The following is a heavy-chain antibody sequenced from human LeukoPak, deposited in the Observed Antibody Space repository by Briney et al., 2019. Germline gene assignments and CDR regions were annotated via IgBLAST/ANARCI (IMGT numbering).Heavy chain of an antibody. V-gene: IGHV1-2*02. J-gene: IGHJ4*02. Sequence: ASVKVSCKASGYTFTSYYMHWVRQAPGQGLEWMGWISPNSGGTNYAQKFQGRVTMTRDTSISTAYMELSRLRSDDTAVYYCARDLDYYGSGSYPPLDYWGQGTLVTVSS. CDR3: ARDLDYYGSGSYPPLDY. CDR1: GYTFTSYY. CDR2: ISPNSGGT. D-gene: IGHD3-10*01.